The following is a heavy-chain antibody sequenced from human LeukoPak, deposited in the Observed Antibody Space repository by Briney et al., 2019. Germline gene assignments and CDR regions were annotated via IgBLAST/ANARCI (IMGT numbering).Heavy chain of an antibody. CDR3: ARATRWFGLYYFDY. Sequence: PSETLSLTCTVSGGSISSYYWSWIRQPPGKGLEWIGYIYYSGSTNYNPSLKSRVTISVDTSKNQFSLKLSSVTAADTAVYYCARATRWFGLYYFDYWGQGTLVTVSS. V-gene: IGHV4-59*01. J-gene: IGHJ4*02. D-gene: IGHD3-10*01. CDR1: GGSISSYY. CDR2: IYYSGST.